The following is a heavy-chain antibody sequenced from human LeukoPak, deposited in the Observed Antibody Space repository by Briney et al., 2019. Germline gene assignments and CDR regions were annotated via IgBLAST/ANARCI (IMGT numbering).Heavy chain of an antibody. CDR2: ISSSSSTI. D-gene: IGHD1-14*01. Sequence: PGGSLRLSCAASGFTFSSYSMNWVRQAPGKGLEWVSYISSSSSTIYYADSMKGRFTISRDNSKNTLYLHINSLRAEDTAVYYCVKDNPLDYWGQGTLVIVSS. CDR1: GFTFSSYS. CDR3: VKDNPLDY. J-gene: IGHJ4*02. V-gene: IGHV3-48*01.